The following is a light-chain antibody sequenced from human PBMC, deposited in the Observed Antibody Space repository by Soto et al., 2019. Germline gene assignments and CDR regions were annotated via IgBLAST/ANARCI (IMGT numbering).Light chain of an antibody. V-gene: IGLV2-8*01. CDR3: ISYAGSNNLV. CDR1: SSDVGGYNY. CDR2: EVS. Sequence: QSALTQPPSASGSRGQSVTISCTGTSSDVGGYNYVSWYQQHPGKAPKLMIYEVSKRPSGVPDRFSGSKSGNTASLTVSGLQAEDEADYYCISYAGSNNLVFGGGTKVTVL. J-gene: IGLJ2*01.